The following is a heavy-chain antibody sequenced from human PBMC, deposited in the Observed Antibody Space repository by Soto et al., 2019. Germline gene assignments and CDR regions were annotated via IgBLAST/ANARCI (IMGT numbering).Heavy chain of an antibody. Sequence: PGESLKISCQGSGYIFTKHWIAWVRQKPGKGLEWIGIIDPVDSDDRYSPSFEGQVTISVDKSNNTAFLRWDKLKTSDTATYFCARRALDPSGYYYPYNWFDSCGQGTQVTVSS. D-gene: IGHD3-22*01. CDR2: IDPVDSDD. CDR3: ARRALDPSGYYYPYNWFDS. CDR1: GYIFTKHW. V-gene: IGHV5-51*01. J-gene: IGHJ5*01.